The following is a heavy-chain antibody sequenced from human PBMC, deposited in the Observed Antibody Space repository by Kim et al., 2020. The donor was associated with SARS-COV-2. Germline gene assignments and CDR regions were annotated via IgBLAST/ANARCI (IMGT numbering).Heavy chain of an antibody. CDR1: DYSISSGYY. CDR2: INHSGRT. D-gene: IGHD2-21*02. V-gene: IGHV4-38-2*02. CDR3: ARMSRVTVVPGNFAY. Sequence: SETLSLTCTVSDYSISSGYYWGWIRQPPGKGLEWLGSINHSGRTYFNPSLKSRVTISVDTSKNRFSLKLSSVTAADTAVYYCARMSRVTVVPGNFAYWG. J-gene: IGHJ4*01.